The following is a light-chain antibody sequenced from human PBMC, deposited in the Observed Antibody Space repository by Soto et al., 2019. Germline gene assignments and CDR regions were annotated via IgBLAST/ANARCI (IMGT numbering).Light chain of an antibody. CDR1: QTISNS. CDR3: QQSYSSPQMYT. Sequence: DIQMTQSPSSLSASVGDRVTITCRASQTISNSLNWYQQKPGKAPKLLVYAASNLQRGVPSRFSGSGSGTEFTLTISSLQPEDFATYYCQQSYSSPQMYTFGQGTNLEIK. CDR2: AAS. V-gene: IGKV1-39*01. J-gene: IGKJ2*01.